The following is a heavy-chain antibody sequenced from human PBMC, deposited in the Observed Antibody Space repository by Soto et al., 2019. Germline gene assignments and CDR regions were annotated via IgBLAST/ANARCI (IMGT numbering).Heavy chain of an antibody. Sequence: PSETLSLTCTVSGGSISSYYWSWIRQPPGKGLEWIGYIYYSGSTYYNPSLKSRVTISVDTSKNQFSLKVNSVTAADTAVYYCARRAVVAVTGSLDNWLDPWGQGILVT. V-gene: IGHV4-59*01. J-gene: IGHJ5*02. CDR2: IYYSGST. CDR1: GGSISSYY. CDR3: ARRAVVAVTGSLDNWLDP. D-gene: IGHD2-21*01.